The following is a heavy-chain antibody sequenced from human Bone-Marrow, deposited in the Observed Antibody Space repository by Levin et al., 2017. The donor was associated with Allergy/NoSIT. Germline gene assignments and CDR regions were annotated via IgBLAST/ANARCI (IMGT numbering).Heavy chain of an antibody. V-gene: IGHV3-21*01. D-gene: IGHD3-16*01. CDR2: ISSSSSYR. J-gene: IGHJ3*01. Sequence: GGSLRLSCAASGFDFSNYDVHWVRQAPGKGREWISSISSSSSYRHYADSLKGRFTVSRDNAQNSLYLQMDSLEAEDTAVYYCAIESPIGFGAFDVWGLGTVVTVSS. CDR1: GFDFSNYD. CDR3: AIESPIGFGAFDV.